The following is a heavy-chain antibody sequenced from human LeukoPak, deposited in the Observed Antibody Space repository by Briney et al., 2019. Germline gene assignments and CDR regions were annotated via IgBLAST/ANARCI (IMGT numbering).Heavy chain of an antibody. Sequence: GGSLRLSCAASGFTVSSNYMSWVHQAPGKGLEWVSVIYSGGSTYYADSVKGRFTISRDNSKNTLYLQMNSLRAEDTAVYYCAREHYDSSGYYLYYFDYWGQGTLVTVSS. CDR1: GFTVSSNY. V-gene: IGHV3-66*01. D-gene: IGHD3-22*01. CDR2: IYSGGST. CDR3: AREHYDSSGYYLYYFDY. J-gene: IGHJ4*02.